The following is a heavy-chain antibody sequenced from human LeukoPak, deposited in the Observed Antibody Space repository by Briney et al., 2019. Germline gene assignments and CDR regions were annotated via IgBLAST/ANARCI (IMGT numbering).Heavy chain of an antibody. V-gene: IGHV1-2*02. CDR2: INPNSGGT. J-gene: IGHJ3*02. D-gene: IGHD3-22*01. Sequence: GASVKVSCKASGYTFTGYYMHWVRQAPGQGLEWMGWINPNSGGTNYAQKFQGRVTMTRDTSISTAYMELSRLRSDDTAVYYCARRSLLEIVVVINNAFDIWGQGTMVTVSS. CDR1: GYTFTGYY. CDR3: ARRSLLEIVVVINNAFDI.